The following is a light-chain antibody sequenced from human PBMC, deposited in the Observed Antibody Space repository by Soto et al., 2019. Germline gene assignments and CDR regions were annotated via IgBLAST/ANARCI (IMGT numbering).Light chain of an antibody. Sequence: DIQMTQSPSSLSASVGDRVTITCRASQGISNYLAWYQQKPGKVPKLLIYAASTLQSGVPSRFSGSGSGTDFTLTISRLQPEDVGTYYCQKYNSAPWTFGQGTKVEIK. V-gene: IGKV1-27*01. J-gene: IGKJ1*01. CDR2: AAS. CDR1: QGISNY. CDR3: QKYNSAPWT.